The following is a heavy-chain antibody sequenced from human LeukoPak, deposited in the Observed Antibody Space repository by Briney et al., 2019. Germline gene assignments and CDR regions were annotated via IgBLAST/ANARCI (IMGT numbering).Heavy chain of an antibody. CDR2: IYYSGST. J-gene: IGHJ3*02. D-gene: IGHD3-22*01. CDR1: GGSISSYY. CDR3: ARSYYYDSSGDDAFDI. Sequence: SETLSLTCTVSGGSISSYYWSWIRQPPGKGLEWIGYIYYSGSTYYNPSLKSRVTISVDTSKNQFSLKLSSVTAADTAVYYCARSYYYDSSGDDAFDIWGQGTVVTVSS. V-gene: IGHV4-59*12.